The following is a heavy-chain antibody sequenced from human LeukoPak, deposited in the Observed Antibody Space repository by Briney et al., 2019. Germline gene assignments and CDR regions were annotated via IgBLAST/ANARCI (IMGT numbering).Heavy chain of an antibody. J-gene: IGHJ4*02. V-gene: IGHV3-23*01. CDR1: GFTFSSYA. CDR3: AKVGKDNYNYYY. CDR2: ISGSDGAT. D-gene: IGHD5-24*01. Sequence: GGSLRLSCAASGFTFSSYAMSWVRQAPGKGLEWVSVISGSDGATYYADSVKGRCIISRDNPKNTLYLQMNSLRAEDTAVYYCAKVGKDNYNYYYWGQGTLVTVSS.